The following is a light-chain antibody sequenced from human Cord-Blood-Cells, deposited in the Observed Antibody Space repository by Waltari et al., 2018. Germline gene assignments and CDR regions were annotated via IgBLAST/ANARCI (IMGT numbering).Light chain of an antibody. Sequence: QSALTQPAPVSGSPGQSITIACTGTSRDVGSYNLASWYQQHPGKAPKLMIYEGSKRPSGVSNRFSGSKSGNTAALTISGLQAEDEADYYCCSYAGSSTYVFGTGTKVTVL. V-gene: IGLV2-23*01. J-gene: IGLJ1*01. CDR2: EGS. CDR1: SRDVGSYNL. CDR3: CSYAGSSTYV.